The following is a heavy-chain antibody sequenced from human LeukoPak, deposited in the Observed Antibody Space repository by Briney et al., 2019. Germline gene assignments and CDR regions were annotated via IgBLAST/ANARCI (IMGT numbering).Heavy chain of an antibody. CDR2: TSYTGTT. Sequence: PSETLSLTCTVSGGSISTYYWTWIRQPPGKGLEWIGYTSYTGTTDYNPSLKSRVTISVDTSRNQLSLKLSSVTAADTAVYYCARHTPAFDISAYYGYWGQGILVTVSS. CDR1: GGSISTYY. D-gene: IGHD3-22*01. J-gene: IGHJ4*02. V-gene: IGHV4-59*08. CDR3: ARHTPAFDISAYYGY.